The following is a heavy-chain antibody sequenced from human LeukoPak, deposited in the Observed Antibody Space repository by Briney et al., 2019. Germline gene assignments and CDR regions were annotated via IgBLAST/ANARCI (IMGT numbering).Heavy chain of an antibody. CDR3: ARHEELRTNTYYYYYYMDV. D-gene: IGHD1-7*01. J-gene: IGHJ6*03. CDR2: INTNTGNP. CDR1: GYTFTSYA. V-gene: IGHV7-4-1*02. Sequence: ASVKVSCKASGYTFTSYAMNWVRQAPGQGLEWMGWINTNTGNPTYAQGFTGRFVFSLDTSVSTAYLQISSLKAEDTAVYYCARHEELRTNTYYYYYYMDVWGKGTTVTVS.